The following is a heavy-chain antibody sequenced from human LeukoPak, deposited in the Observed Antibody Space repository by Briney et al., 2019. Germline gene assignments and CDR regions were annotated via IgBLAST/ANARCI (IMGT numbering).Heavy chain of an antibody. Sequence: QPGASLRLSCAASGFTFSTYTMSWVRQAPGKGLEWVSAIGGSGENTYYADSVKGRFAISRDNSKNTQYLQVNSLRVEDTAMYYCAKEDSSGWIHYWGQGTLVTVPS. D-gene: IGHD6-19*01. CDR3: AKEDSSGWIHY. V-gene: IGHV3-23*01. CDR2: IGGSGENT. J-gene: IGHJ4*02. CDR1: GFTFSTYT.